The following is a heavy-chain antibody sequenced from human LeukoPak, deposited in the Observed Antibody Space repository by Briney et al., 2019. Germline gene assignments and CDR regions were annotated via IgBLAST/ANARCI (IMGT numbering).Heavy chain of an antibody. D-gene: IGHD6-13*01. V-gene: IGHV3-23*01. Sequence: GGSLRLSCAASRLTFSNYAMSWVRQAPGKGLEWVSAISGSGGITYYADSVKGRFTISRDNSKNTLYLRMNSLRAEDTAVYYCAKEGYSSSWNADFDYWGQGTLVIVSS. J-gene: IGHJ4*02. CDR1: RLTFSNYA. CDR3: AKEGYSSSWNADFDY. CDR2: ISGSGGIT.